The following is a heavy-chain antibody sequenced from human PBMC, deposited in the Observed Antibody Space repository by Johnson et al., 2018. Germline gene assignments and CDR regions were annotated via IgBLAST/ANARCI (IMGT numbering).Heavy chain of an antibody. J-gene: IGHJ3*02. D-gene: IGHD4-11*01. Sequence: VQLVESGAEVKKXGASVKVSCKASGYTFTSYDINWVRQATGQGLEWMGWMNPNSGNTGYAQKVQGRVTMTRNTSISTAYMELSSLRSEDTAVYYCARNDYTRVGDAFDIWGQGTMVTVSS. CDR3: ARNDYTRVGDAFDI. CDR2: MNPNSGNT. V-gene: IGHV1-8*01. CDR1: GYTFTSYD.